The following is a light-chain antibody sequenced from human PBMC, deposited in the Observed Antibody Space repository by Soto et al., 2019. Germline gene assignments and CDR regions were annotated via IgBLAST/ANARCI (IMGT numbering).Light chain of an antibody. V-gene: IGKV1-39*01. CDR3: QQFFGAPT. CDR1: QNINMY. Sequence: DIQMTQSPSSLSASVGDRVIIACRASQNINMYLNWYQQKPGRAPKLLIYAASSLQRGVPSRFSGSGSGTDFTLTISSLQPEDSATYSCQQFFGAPTFDPGTKVNIK. J-gene: IGKJ3*01. CDR2: AAS.